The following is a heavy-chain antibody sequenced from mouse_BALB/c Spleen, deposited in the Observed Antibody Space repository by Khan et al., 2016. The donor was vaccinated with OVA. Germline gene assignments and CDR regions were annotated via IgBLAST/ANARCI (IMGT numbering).Heavy chain of an antibody. V-gene: IGHV5-4*02. CDR1: GFTFSDYY. CDR2: ISDGGSYT. CDR3: ARAGYGGFAY. J-gene: IGHJ3*01. Sequence: EVELVESGGGLVKPGGSLKLSCAASGFTFSDYYMYWVRQTPEKRLEWFATISDGGSYTYYPDSVKGRFTISRDNSKNNLYLQMSSLKSEDTAMYYCARAGYGGFAYWGQGTLVTVSA. D-gene: IGHD1-1*02.